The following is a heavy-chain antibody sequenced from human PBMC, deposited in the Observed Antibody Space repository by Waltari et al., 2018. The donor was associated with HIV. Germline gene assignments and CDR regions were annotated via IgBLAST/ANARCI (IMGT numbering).Heavy chain of an antibody. V-gene: IGHV5-51*01. D-gene: IGHD3-16*01. CDR1: GDSFSTSW. J-gene: IGHJ1*01. CDR2: IYPGNPDT. CDR3: ASASIFMLSSGCFAS. Sequence: EVHLVQSGAEVKKPGETLKISCKASGDSFSTSWIGWVRQMPDKALEYMGIIYPGNPDTKYIPTFEGQVTLSVDTSITTAYLQWGSLRTSDSAMYYCASASIFMLSSGCFASWGQVTLVTFSS.